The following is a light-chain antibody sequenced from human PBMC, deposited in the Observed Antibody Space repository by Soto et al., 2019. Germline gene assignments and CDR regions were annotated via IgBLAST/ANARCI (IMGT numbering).Light chain of an antibody. Sequence: QSALTQPASVSGSPGQSITISCTGTSSDVGGYNYVSWYQQHPGKAPKLMIYDVSNRPSGIPDRFSGSKSGTSATLGITGLQTGDEADYYCATWDRSLSVGVFGGGTKLTVL. V-gene: IGLV2-14*01. CDR3: ATWDRSLSVGV. CDR1: SSDVGGYNY. CDR2: DVS. J-gene: IGLJ2*01.